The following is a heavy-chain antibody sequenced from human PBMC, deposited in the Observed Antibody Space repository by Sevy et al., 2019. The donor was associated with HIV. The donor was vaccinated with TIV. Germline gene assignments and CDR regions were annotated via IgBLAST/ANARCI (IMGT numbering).Heavy chain of an antibody. CDR1: GFTFSSYG. CDR2: IWYDGSNK. D-gene: IGHD4-17*01. J-gene: IGHJ6*02. Sequence: GGSLRLSCAASGFTFSSYGMHWVRQAPGEGLEWVAVIWYDGSNKYYADSVKGRFTISRDNSKNTLYLQMNSLRAEDTAVYYCARDRYYGKTYYYYGMDVWGQGTTVTVSS. V-gene: IGHV3-33*01. CDR3: ARDRYYGKTYYYYGMDV.